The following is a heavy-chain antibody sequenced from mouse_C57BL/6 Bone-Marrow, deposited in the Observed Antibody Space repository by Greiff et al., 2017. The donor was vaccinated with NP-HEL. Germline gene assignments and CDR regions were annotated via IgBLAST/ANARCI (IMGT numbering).Heavy chain of an antibody. CDR1: GYAFSSSW. CDR2: IYPGDGDT. CDR3: ARYYGSSYAWFAY. Sequence: QVQLQQSGPELVKPGASVKISCKASGYAFSSSWMNWVKQRPGKGLEWIGRIYPGDGDTNYNGKFKGKATLTADNSSSTADMQLSSLTSEDSAVYFCARYYGSSYAWFAYWGQGTLVTVSA. J-gene: IGHJ3*01. V-gene: IGHV1-82*01. D-gene: IGHD1-1*01.